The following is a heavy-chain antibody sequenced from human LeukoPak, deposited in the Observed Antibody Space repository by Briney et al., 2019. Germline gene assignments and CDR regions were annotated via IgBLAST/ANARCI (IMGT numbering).Heavy chain of an antibody. J-gene: IGHJ4*02. V-gene: IGHV4-4*02. CDR3: ARAQRAVALYYFDY. CDR1: GGSISSSNW. Sequence: SRTLSLTCAVSGGSISSSNWWSWVRQPPGKGLEWIGERVHSGSTNYNPSLKSRVTISVDKSKNQFSLKLSSVTAADTAVYYCARAQRAVALYYFDYWGQGTLVTVSS. CDR2: RVHSGST. D-gene: IGHD3-3*02.